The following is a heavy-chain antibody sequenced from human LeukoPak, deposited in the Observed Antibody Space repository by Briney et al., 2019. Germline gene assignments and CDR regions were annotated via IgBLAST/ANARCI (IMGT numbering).Heavy chain of an antibody. CDR2: INPNSGGT. V-gene: IGHV1-2*02. CDR1: GYTFTGYY. Sequence: ASVKVSCKASGYTFTGYYMHWVRQAPGQGLEWMGWINPNSGGTNYAQKFQGRVTMTRDTSISTAYMELSRLRSDDTAVYYCARDPYGGSGYFYYWGQGTLVTVSS. D-gene: IGHD3-22*01. J-gene: IGHJ4*02. CDR3: ARDPYGGSGYFYY.